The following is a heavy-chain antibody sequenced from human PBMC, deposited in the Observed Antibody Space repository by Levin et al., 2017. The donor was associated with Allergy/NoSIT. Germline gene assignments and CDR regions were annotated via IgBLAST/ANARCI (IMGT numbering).Heavy chain of an antibody. Sequence: AASVKVSCKASGYTFTSYGISWVRQAPGQGLEWMGWISAYNGNTNYAQKLQGRVTMTTDTSTSTAYMELRSLRSDDTAVYYCARDTSHWIQLWISSYYYYGMDVWGQGTTVTVSS. CDR2: ISAYNGNT. D-gene: IGHD5-18*01. CDR1: GYTFTSYG. V-gene: IGHV1-18*01. CDR3: ARDTSHWIQLWISSYYYYGMDV. J-gene: IGHJ6*02.